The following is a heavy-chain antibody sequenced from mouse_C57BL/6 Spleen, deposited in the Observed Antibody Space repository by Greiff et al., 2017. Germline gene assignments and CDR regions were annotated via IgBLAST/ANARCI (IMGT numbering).Heavy chain of an antibody. CDR3: ARGDGSSYVGTWFAY. J-gene: IGHJ3*01. V-gene: IGHV5-17*01. CDR2: ISSGSSTI. CDR1: GFTFSDYG. D-gene: IGHD1-1*01. Sequence: EVKVVESGGGLVKPGGSLKLSCAASGFTFSDYGMHWVRQAPEKGLEWVAYISSGSSTIYYADTVKGRFTISRDNAKNTLFLQMTSLRSEDTAMYYCARGDGSSYVGTWFAYWGQGTLVTVSA.